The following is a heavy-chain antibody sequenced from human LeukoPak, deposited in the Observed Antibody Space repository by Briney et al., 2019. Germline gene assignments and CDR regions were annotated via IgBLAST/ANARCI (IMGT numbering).Heavy chain of an antibody. CDR2: ISSNGGST. CDR3: ARDGVGNYYGDYEYYFDY. J-gene: IGHJ4*02. D-gene: IGHD4-17*01. CDR1: GFIFSNYA. V-gene: IGHV3-64*01. Sequence: GGSLRLSCAASGFIFSNYAMHWVRQAPGKGLEYVSGISSNGGSTYYANSVKGRFTISRDNSKNTLYLQMGSLRAEDMAVYYCARDGVGNYYGDYEYYFDYWGQGTLVTVSS.